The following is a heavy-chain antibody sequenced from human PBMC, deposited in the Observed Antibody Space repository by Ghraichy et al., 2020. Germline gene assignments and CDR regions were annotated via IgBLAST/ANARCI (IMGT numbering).Heavy chain of an antibody. D-gene: IGHD3-10*01. Sequence: SQTLSLTCTVSGSYIDSGTHYWGWIRQPPGKGLEWIGSCYYSGGAFFNPSLKSRGTISEDASKNQFSLKLTSVTAADTGIYYCARHFRGAIDYWGRGTLVTVSS. CDR2: CYYSGGA. CDR1: GSYIDSGTHY. J-gene: IGHJ4*02. CDR3: ARHFRGAIDY. V-gene: IGHV4-39*01.